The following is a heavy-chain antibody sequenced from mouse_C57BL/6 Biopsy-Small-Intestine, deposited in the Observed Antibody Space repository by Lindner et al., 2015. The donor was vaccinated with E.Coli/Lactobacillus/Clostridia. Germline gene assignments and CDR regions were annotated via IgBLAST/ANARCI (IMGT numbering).Heavy chain of an antibody. CDR1: GYTFTDYN. D-gene: IGHD1-1*01. Sequence: VQLQESGPELVKPGASVKIPCKASGYTFTDYNMDWVKQSHGKSLEWIGDINPNNCGTIYNQKFKGKATLTVDKSSSTAYMELRSLTSEDTAVYYCARGGYYGSSSFAYWGQGTLVTVSA. V-gene: IGHV1-18*01. CDR3: ARGGYYGSSSFAY. J-gene: IGHJ3*01. CDR2: INPNNCGT.